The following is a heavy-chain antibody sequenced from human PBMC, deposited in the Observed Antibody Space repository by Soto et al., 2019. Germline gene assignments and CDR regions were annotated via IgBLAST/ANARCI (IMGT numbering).Heavy chain of an antibody. D-gene: IGHD3-10*01. J-gene: IGHJ5*02. CDR3: ARVFSRRYYPPHWFDP. CDR2: ITTYSGHT. V-gene: IGHV1-18*01. Sequence: GASVKGSCKASGYRFNPHGITWVGQAPGQGLEWMGLITTYSGHTSYSPSLQGRVSMTRDTATSTAYMELKSLRADDTAVYYCARVFSRRYYPPHWFDPWGQGTLVTVSS. CDR1: GYRFNPHG.